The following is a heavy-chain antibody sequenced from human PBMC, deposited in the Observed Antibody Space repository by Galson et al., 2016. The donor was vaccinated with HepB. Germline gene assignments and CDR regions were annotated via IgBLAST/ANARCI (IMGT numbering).Heavy chain of an antibody. CDR1: GFPFSRYW. J-gene: IGHJ6*02. CDR2: INSDGSST. D-gene: IGHD4-17*01. CDR3: VREDYGDDPVYYYYYGMDV. V-gene: IGHV3-74*01. Sequence: SLRLSCAASGFPFSRYWMHWVRQAPGKGLVWVSRINSDGSSTIYADSVRGRFTISRDNAKNTLYLQMNSLRAEDTALYYCVREDYGDDPVYYYYYGMDVWGQGTTLSVSS.